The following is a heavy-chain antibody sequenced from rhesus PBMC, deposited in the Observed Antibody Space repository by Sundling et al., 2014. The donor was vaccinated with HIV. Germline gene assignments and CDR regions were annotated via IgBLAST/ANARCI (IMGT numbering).Heavy chain of an antibody. V-gene: IGHV4-80*01. D-gene: IGHD1-44*01. J-gene: IGHJ5-1*01. CDR2: INGNSGST. CDR3: AIDSGGETGDV. CDR1: GASISSYW. Sequence: QVQLQESGPGLVKPSETLSLTCTVSGASISSYWWSWIRQPPGKGLEWIGEINGNSGSTNYNPSLKSRVTISRDTSKNQFSLKLSSVTAADTAVYYCAIDSGGETGDVWGPGVLVTVSS.